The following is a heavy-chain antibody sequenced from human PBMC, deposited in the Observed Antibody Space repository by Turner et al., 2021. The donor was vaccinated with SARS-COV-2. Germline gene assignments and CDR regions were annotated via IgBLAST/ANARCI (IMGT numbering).Heavy chain of an antibody. CDR2: ISSSSSYI. Sequence: EVQLVESGGGLGKPGGSLRLSCAASGFTFNSYSMNWVRQAPGKGLECVSFISSSSSYIYYADSVKGRFTISRDNAKNSLYLQMNSLRAEDTAVYYCARGLGSKTTVVTPFGYWGQGTLVTVSS. J-gene: IGHJ4*02. V-gene: IGHV3-21*01. CDR3: ARGLGSKTTVVTPFGY. CDR1: GFTFNSYS. D-gene: IGHD4-17*01.